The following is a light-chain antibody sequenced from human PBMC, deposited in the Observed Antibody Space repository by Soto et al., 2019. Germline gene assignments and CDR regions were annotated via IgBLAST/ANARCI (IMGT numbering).Light chain of an antibody. Sequence: DIQLTQSPSFLSASVGDRVTITCRASQGISSYLAWYQQKPGKAPKLLIYAASTLQSGVPSRFSGSGSGTEFTLTVSSLQPEDFATYYCQRLNTYQWTFGQGTRVEIK. CDR3: QRLNTYQWT. J-gene: IGKJ1*01. V-gene: IGKV1-9*01. CDR1: QGISSY. CDR2: AAS.